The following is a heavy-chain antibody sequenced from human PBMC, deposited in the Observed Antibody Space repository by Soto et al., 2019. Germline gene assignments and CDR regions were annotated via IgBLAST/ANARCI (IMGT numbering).Heavy chain of an antibody. D-gene: IGHD3-9*01. V-gene: IGHV1-2*02. J-gene: IGHJ4*02. CDR2: INPNSGGT. CDR3: AIAPYYDILTGYLDY. CDR1: GYTFTGYY. Sequence: GSSVKVSCKASGYTFTGYYMHWVRQAPGQGLEWMGWINPNSGGTNYAQKFQGRVTMTRDTSISTAYMELSRLRSDDTAVYYCAIAPYYDILTGYLDYWGQGTLVTVSS.